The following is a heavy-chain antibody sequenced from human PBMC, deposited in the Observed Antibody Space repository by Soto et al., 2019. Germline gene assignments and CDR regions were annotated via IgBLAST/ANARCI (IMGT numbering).Heavy chain of an antibody. Sequence: ASVKVSCKASGYNFTSYYMHWVRQAPGQGLEWMGIINPSGGSTSYAQKFQGRVTMTRDTSTSTVYMELSSLRSEDTAVYYCARCFNAYYHSSGRPAGWFDPWGQGTLVTVSS. V-gene: IGHV1-46*01. J-gene: IGHJ5*02. CDR2: INPSGGST. D-gene: IGHD3-10*01. CDR3: ARCFNAYYHSSGRPAGWFDP. CDR1: GYNFTSYY.